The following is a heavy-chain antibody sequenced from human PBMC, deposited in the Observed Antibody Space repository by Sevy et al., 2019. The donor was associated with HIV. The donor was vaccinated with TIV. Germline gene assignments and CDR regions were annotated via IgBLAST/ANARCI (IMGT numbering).Heavy chain of an antibody. CDR2: ISSSSSYI. D-gene: IGHD3-22*01. CDR1: GFTFSSYS. Sequence: GGSLRLSCAASGFTFSSYSMNWVRQAPGKGLEWVSSISSSSSYIYYADSVKGRFTISRDNAKNSLYLQMNSLRAEDTAVYYCARDVGSPCYYDSSGYYDYWGQGTLVTVSS. J-gene: IGHJ4*02. V-gene: IGHV3-21*01. CDR3: ARDVGSPCYYDSSGYYDY.